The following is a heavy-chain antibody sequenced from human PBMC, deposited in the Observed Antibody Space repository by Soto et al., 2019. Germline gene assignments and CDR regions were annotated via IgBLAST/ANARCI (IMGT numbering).Heavy chain of an antibody. CDR3: ASKEEFFDY. CDR1: GVSLTSGTYY. J-gene: IGHJ4*02. CDR2: IFYSGST. Sequence: SETLSLTCSVSGVSLTSGTYYWSWIRQHPGKGLEWIGYIFYSGSTDYNPSLKSRVNISVDTSKNQFSLKLSSVTAADTAVYYCASKEEFFDYWGQGTLVTVSS. V-gene: IGHV4-31*03.